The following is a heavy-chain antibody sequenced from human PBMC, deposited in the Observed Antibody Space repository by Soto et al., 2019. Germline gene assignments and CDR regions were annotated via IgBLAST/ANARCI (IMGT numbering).Heavy chain of an antibody. V-gene: IGHV1-8*01. CDR3: ARVGGQLFGDHGMDV. D-gene: IGHD3-10*01. CDR2: MSPSSGNT. J-gene: IGHJ6*02. CDR1: GYTFTTYE. Sequence: ASVKVSCNASGYTFTTYEMNCGRQVPGQGLEWMGWMSPSSGNTGYVDQFRGRVTMTSNTSMTTAYMELSSLRSEDTAVYYCARVGGQLFGDHGMDVWGQGTTVTVSS.